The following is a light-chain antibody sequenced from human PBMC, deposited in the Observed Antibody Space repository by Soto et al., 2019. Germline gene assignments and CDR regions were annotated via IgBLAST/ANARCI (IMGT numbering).Light chain of an antibody. J-gene: IGLJ1*01. CDR2: EDS. V-gene: IGLV2-18*02. CDR3: SSYTSSSTYV. CDR1: SSDVGSDNR. Sequence: QSALTQPPSVSGSPGQSVTISCTGTSSDVGSDNRVSWYQQPPGTAPKLMIYEDSNRPSGVPDRFSGSKSGNTASLTISGLQAEDEADYYCSSYTSSSTYVFGTGTKVTVL.